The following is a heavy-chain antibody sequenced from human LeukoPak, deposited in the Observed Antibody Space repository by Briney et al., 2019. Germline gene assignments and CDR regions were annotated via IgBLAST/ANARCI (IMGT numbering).Heavy chain of an antibody. Sequence: ASVKVSCKASGYTFTNYGMNWVRQAPGQGLEWMGWINTNTGNPTYAQGFTGRFVFSLDTSVSTAYLQISSLKAEDTAVYYCARDRVLLWFGESYYFDYWGQGTLVTVSS. J-gene: IGHJ4*02. V-gene: IGHV7-4-1*02. CDR3: ARDRVLLWFGESYYFDY. CDR2: INTNTGNP. D-gene: IGHD3-10*01. CDR1: GYTFTNYG.